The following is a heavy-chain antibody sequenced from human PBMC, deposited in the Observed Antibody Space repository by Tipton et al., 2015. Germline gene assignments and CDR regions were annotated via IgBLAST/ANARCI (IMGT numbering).Heavy chain of an antibody. CDR2: ISGSSGYI. V-gene: IGHV3-21*01. Sequence: SLRLSCVASGFGFSPYSMNWVRQAPGKGLEWVSSISGSSGYIHYADSLRGRITVSRDNARNSLYLQMDGLRAEDTAVYYCARDREGSGFDAFDMWGQGTMVTVSS. CDR3: ARDREGSGFDAFDM. J-gene: IGHJ3*02. D-gene: IGHD2-15*01. CDR1: GFGFSPYS.